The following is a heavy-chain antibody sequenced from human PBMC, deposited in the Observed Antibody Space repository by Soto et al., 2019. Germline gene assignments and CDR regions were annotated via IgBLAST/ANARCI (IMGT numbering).Heavy chain of an antibody. V-gene: IGHV3-23*01. J-gene: IGHJ3*02. CDR3: ARGAVTTGDDVFDI. Sequence: GGSLRLSCAASGFTFSSYALNWVRQAPGKGPEWVSAISGSGGSTYYADSVKGRFTISRDNSKNTVFLQMNSLRAEDTAVYYCARGAVTTGDDVFDIWGQGTMVTVSS. CDR1: GFTFSSYA. CDR2: ISGSGGST. D-gene: IGHD4-4*01.